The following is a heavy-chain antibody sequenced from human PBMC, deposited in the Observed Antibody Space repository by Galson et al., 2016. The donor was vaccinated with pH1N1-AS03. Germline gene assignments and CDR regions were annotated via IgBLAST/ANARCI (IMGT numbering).Heavy chain of an antibody. J-gene: IGHJ4*02. CDR3: ARDLRAVADPY. CDR2: ISSRSSGK. V-gene: IGHV3-48*01. CDR1: GFTFSAYS. Sequence: SLRLSCAASGFTFSAYSMNWFRQAPGKGLEWVSHISSRSSGKYYADSVTGRFTVSRDDAENSLYRQMNSLRVEDTAVYFCARDLRAVADPYWGQGTLVTVSS. D-gene: IGHD4-23*01.